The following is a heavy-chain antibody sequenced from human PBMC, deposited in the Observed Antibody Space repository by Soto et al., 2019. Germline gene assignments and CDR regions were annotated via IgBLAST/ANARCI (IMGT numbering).Heavy chain of an antibody. CDR3: ARDHSRGYYYDSSGYYDI. CDR1: GGSVSSGSYY. Sequence: ESLSLACPVSGGSVSSGSYYWGWIREPPGKGLEWIGYIYYSGSTNYNPSLKSRVTISVDTSKNQFSLKLSSVTAADTAVYYCARDHSRGYYYDSSGYYDIWGQGTMVTVSS. J-gene: IGHJ3*02. V-gene: IGHV4-61*01. D-gene: IGHD3-22*01. CDR2: IYYSGST.